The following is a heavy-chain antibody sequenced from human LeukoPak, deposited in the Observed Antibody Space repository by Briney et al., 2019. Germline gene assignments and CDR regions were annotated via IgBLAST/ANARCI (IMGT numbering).Heavy chain of an antibody. Sequence: ASVKVSCKDSVYTLTELSMHWVRQAPGKGLEWMGGFDPEDGETIYAQKFQGRVTMTEDTSTDTAYMELSSLRSEDTAVYYCATGRGDPTHCCGMDVWGQGTTVTVSS. D-gene: IGHD2-15*01. J-gene: IGHJ6*02. CDR1: VYTLTELS. CDR3: ATGRGDPTHCCGMDV. V-gene: IGHV1-24*01. CDR2: FDPEDGET.